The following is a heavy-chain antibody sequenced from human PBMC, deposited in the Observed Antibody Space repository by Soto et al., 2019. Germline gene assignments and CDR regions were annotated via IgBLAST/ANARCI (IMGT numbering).Heavy chain of an antibody. Sequence: QVQLQESGPGLVKPSQTLSLTCTVSGGSISSGGYYWSWIRQHPGKGLEWIGYIYYSGSTYYNPSLKGRVTISVDTSKNQCSLKLSSVTAADTAVYYCAREQLGRQYRNPIGYDAFDIWGQGTMVTVSS. J-gene: IGHJ3*02. CDR2: IYYSGST. V-gene: IGHV4-31*03. D-gene: IGHD2-2*02. CDR3: AREQLGRQYRNPIGYDAFDI. CDR1: GGSISSGGYY.